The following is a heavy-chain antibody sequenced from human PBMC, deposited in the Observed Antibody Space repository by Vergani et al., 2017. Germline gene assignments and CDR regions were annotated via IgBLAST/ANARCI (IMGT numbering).Heavy chain of an antibody. CDR3: ARAAAGNYYYYGMDV. CDR2: FDPEDGET. CDR1: GYTLTELS. D-gene: IGHD6-13*01. V-gene: IGHV1-24*01. J-gene: IGHJ6*02. Sequence: QVQLVQSGAEVKKPGASVKVSCKVSGYTLTELSMHWVRQAPGKGLEWMGGFDPEDGETIYAQKFQGRVTITADKSTSTAYMELSSLRSEDTAVYYCARAAAGNYYYYGMDVWGQXP.